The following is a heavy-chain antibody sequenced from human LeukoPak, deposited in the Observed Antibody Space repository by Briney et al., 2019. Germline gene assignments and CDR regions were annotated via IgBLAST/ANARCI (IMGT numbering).Heavy chain of an antibody. Sequence: PGGSLRLSCAASGSTFSNAWMSWVRQAPGKGLEWVGRIKSKTDGGTIDYAAPVKGRFIISRDESRNTLYLQMNSLKTEDTAVYYCTHYYGSGLFDYWGQGTLVTVSS. V-gene: IGHV3-15*01. CDR2: IKSKTDGGTI. CDR3: THYYGSGLFDY. D-gene: IGHD3-10*01. J-gene: IGHJ4*02. CDR1: GSTFSNAW.